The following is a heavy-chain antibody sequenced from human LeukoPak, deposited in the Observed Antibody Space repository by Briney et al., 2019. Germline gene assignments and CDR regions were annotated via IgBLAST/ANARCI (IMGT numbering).Heavy chain of an antibody. CDR1: GFTFSSYS. Sequence: GGSLRLSCAASGFTFSSYSMNWVRQAPGKGLEWVSSISSSSSYIYYADSVKGRFTISRDNAKNSLYLQMNSLRAEDTAVYYCARVQGGFLEWLLFRGSFDHWGQGTLVTVSS. J-gene: IGHJ4*02. CDR3: ARVQGGFLEWLLFRGSFDH. V-gene: IGHV3-21*01. CDR2: ISSSSSYI. D-gene: IGHD3-3*01.